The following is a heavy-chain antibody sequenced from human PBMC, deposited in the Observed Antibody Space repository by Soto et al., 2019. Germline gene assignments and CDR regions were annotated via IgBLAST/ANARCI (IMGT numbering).Heavy chain of an antibody. CDR2: ISGSGGST. Sequence: LRLSCAASGFTFSSYAMSWVRQAPGKGLEWVSAISGSGGSTYYADSVKGRFTISRDNSKNTLYLQMNSLRAEDTAVYYCAKESITMIVVVTLEYFQHWGQGTLVTVSS. CDR3: AKESITMIVVVTLEYFQH. V-gene: IGHV3-23*01. J-gene: IGHJ1*01. CDR1: GFTFSSYA. D-gene: IGHD3-22*01.